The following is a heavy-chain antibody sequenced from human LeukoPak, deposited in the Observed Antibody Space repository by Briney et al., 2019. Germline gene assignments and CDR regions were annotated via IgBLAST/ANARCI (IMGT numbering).Heavy chain of an antibody. CDR1: RFIFSRSW. V-gene: IGHV3-15*01. D-gene: IGHD2/OR15-2a*01. CDR2: IRSKTDGGTT. J-gene: IGHJ4*02. CDR3: TTGIRGD. Sequence: PGGSLRLSCAASRFIFSRSWMSWVRQAPGKGLEWVGRIRSKTDGGTTDYAAPVKGRFTISRDDSNNTLYLQMNSLKTEDTAVYYCTTGIRGDWGQGTLVTVSS.